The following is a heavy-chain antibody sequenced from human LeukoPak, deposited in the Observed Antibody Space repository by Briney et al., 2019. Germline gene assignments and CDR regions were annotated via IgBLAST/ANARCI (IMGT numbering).Heavy chain of an antibody. CDR3: ARDDRSLFYYYYGMDV. CDR1: GFTFSSYA. V-gene: IGHV3-30*04. CDR2: ISYDGSNK. Sequence: GGSLRLSCAASGFTFSSYAMHWVRQAPGKGLEWVAVISYDGSNKYYADSVKGRFTISRDNSKNTLYLQMNSLRAEDTAVYYCARDDRSLFYYYYGMDVWGQGTTVTVSS. J-gene: IGHJ6*02.